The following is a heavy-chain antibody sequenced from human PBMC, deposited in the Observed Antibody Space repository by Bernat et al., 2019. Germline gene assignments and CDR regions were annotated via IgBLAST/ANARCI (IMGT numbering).Heavy chain of an antibody. CDR3: ARVRQRGIGVDY. CDR2: IYYSGST. J-gene: IGHJ4*02. Sequence: QVQLQESGPGLVKPSETLSLTCTVSGGSISSYYWSWIRQPPGKGLEWIGYIYYSGSTNYNPSLKSRVTISVDTSKNQFSLKLSSVTAADTAVYYCARVRQRGIGVDYWGQGTLVTVSS. CDR1: GGSISSYY. D-gene: IGHD7-27*01. V-gene: IGHV4-59*01.